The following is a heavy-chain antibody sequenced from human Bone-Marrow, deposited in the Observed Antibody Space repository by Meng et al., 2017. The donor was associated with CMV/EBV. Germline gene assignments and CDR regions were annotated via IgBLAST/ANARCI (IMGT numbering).Heavy chain of an antibody. D-gene: IGHD6-19*01. Sequence: SETLSLTCTVSGGSISSGGYYWSWIRQHPGKGLEWIGYIYYSGSTYYNPSLKSRVTIPVDTSKNQFSLKLSSVIAADTAVYYWSRARGIAVPVAVDYWGQGTLVTVTS. CDR3: SRARGIAVPVAVDY. V-gene: IGHV4-31*03. J-gene: IGHJ4*02. CDR1: GGSISSGGYY. CDR2: IYYSGST.